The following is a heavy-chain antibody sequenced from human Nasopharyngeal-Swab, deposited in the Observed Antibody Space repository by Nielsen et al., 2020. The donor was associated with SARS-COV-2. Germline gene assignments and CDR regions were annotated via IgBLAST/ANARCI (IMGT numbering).Heavy chain of an antibody. CDR3: ARRQMGAHAFDI. Sequence: SETLSLTCAISGDSVPSNNAAWNWIRQSPSRGLEWLGRTYYRSKWYNEYAASVKSRVTINPDTSKNQISLQVNSMTAEDTAVYYCARRQMGAHAFDIWGQGTMVTVSS. J-gene: IGHJ3*02. CDR1: GDSVPSNNAA. V-gene: IGHV6-1*01. CDR2: TYYRSKWYN. D-gene: IGHD3-16*01.